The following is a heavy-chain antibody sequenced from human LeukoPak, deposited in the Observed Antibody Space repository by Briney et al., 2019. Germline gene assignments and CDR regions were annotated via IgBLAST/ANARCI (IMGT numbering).Heavy chain of an antibody. Sequence: PGGSLRLSCAASGFTFSSYSMNWVRQAPGKGLEWVSSISSSSSYIYYADSVKGRFTISRDNAKNSLYLQMNSLRVEDTAVYYCAATGGVAVAGSPFDYRGQGTLVTVSS. D-gene: IGHD6-19*01. CDR2: ISSSSSYI. V-gene: IGHV3-21*01. CDR1: GFTFSSYS. J-gene: IGHJ4*02. CDR3: AATGGVAVAGSPFDY.